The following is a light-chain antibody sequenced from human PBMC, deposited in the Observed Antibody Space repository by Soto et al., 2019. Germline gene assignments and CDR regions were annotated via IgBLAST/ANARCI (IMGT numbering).Light chain of an antibody. CDR3: SSHAGSSAFYV. V-gene: IGLV2-14*01. CDR1: SSDIGAYDY. Sequence: QSALAQPASVSGSPGQSITISCTGTSSDIGAYDYVSWYQQYQGRVPKLLIHEVTNRPSGVSDRFSGSKSGNTASLTISGLQTEDEADYYCSSHAGSSAFYVFGTGTKVTVL. CDR2: EVT. J-gene: IGLJ1*01.